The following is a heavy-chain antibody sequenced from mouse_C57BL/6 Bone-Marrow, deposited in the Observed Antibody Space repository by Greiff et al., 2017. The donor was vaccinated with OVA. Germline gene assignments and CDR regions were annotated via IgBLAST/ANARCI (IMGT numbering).Heavy chain of an antibody. J-gene: IGHJ2*01. CDR1: GYTFTDYY. Sequence: VQLKQSGPELVKPGASVKISCKASGYTFTDYYMNWVKQSHGKSLEWIGDINPNNGGTSYNQKFKGKATLTVDKSSSTAYMELRSLTSEDSAVYYCARSVVTIFDYWGQGTTLTVSS. CDR3: ARSVVTIFDY. V-gene: IGHV1-26*01. D-gene: IGHD2-2*01. CDR2: INPNNGGT.